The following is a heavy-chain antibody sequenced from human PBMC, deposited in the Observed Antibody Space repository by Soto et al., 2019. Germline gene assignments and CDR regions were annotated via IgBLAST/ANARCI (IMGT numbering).Heavy chain of an antibody. CDR3: ATPLMPEGTGIAAACSYSDY. J-gene: IGHJ4*02. Sequence: PEGAPRLSCAASGFTFSSYSMNWVRQAPGKGLEWVSSISSSSSYIYYADSVKGRFTVSRDNAKNSLYLQMNSLRAEDTAVYYCATPLMPEGTGIAAACSYSDYWEKGTLATVS. D-gene: IGHD6-13*01. V-gene: IGHV3-21*01. CDR1: GFTFSSYS. CDR2: ISSSSSYI.